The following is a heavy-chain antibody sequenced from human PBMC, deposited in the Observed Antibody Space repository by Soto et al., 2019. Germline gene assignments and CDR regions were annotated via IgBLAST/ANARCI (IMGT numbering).Heavy chain of an antibody. CDR3: AKDHYGSGSYYGYYGMDV. V-gene: IGHV3-23*01. CDR2: ISGSGGST. CDR1: GFTFSSYA. D-gene: IGHD3-10*01. Sequence: GSLRLSCAASGFTFSSYAMSWVRQAPGKGLEWVSAISGSGGSTYYADSVKGRFTISRDNSKNTLYLQMNSLRAEDTAVYYCAKDHYGSGSYYGYYGMDVWGQGTTVTVSS. J-gene: IGHJ6*02.